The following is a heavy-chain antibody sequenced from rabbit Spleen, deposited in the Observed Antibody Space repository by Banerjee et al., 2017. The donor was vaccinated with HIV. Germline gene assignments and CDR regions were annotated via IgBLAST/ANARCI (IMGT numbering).Heavy chain of an antibody. CDR3: AREVLYAAYAGFGDATIYYFDL. Sequence: QSLEESGGGLVKPEGSLTLTCKASGFSFSSGYDMCWVRQAPGKGLEWIACTYAGGGGSTHYATWAKGRFTVSKTSSTTVTLQMTSLTAADTATYFCAREVLYAAYAGFGDATIYYFDLWGPGTLVTVS. CDR1: GFSFSSGYD. V-gene: IGHV1S40*01. CDR2: TYAGGGGST. D-gene: IGHD6-1*01. J-gene: IGHJ4*01.